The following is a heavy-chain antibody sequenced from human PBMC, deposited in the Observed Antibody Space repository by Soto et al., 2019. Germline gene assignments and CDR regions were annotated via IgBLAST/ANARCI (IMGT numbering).Heavy chain of an antibody. CDR1: GYTFTSYY. CDR3: ARELRIPMVAKNAFDI. V-gene: IGHV1-46*01. D-gene: IGHD2-15*01. J-gene: IGHJ3*02. CDR2: INPSGGST. Sequence: ASVKVSCKASGYTFTSYYMHWVRQAPGQGLEWMGIINPSGGSTSYAQKFQGRVTMTRDTSTSTVYMELSSLRSEDTAVYYCARELRIPMVAKNAFDIWGQGTMVTVSS.